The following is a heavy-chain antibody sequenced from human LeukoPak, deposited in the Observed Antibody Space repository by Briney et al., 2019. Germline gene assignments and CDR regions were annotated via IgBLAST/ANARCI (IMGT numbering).Heavy chain of an antibody. CDR2: IKQDGSEK. Sequence: GGSLRLSCAASGFTFSSYWMSWVRQAPGKGLEWVANIKQDGSEKYYVDSVKGRFTISRDNAKNSLYLQMNSLRAEDTAAYYCARAGSGYDWKTAFDYWGQGTLVTVSS. V-gene: IGHV3-7*01. J-gene: IGHJ4*02. CDR1: GFTFSSYW. CDR3: ARAGSGYDWKTAFDY. D-gene: IGHD5-12*01.